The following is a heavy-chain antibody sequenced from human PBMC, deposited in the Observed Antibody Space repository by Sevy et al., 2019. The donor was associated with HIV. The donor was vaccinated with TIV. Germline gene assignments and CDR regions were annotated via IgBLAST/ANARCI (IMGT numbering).Heavy chain of an antibody. CDR1: GFSFDSYG. J-gene: IGHJ6*03. CDR3: AKGGGGHYDPDEIAYYFYYYNMDV. V-gene: IGHV3-23*01. CDR2: ISGSGTRT. Sequence: GGSLRLSCAVSGFSFDSYGMTWVRQAPGKGLEWVSAISGSGTRTYYADSVKGRFIISRDNSKNTLDLQMNSLRAEDTATYYCAKGGGGHYDPDEIAYYFYYYNMDVWGKGTTVTVSS. D-gene: IGHD3-22*01.